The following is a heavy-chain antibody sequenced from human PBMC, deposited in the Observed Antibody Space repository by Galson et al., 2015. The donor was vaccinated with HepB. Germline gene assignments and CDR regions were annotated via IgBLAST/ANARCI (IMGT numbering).Heavy chain of an antibody. D-gene: IGHD4-17*01. CDR2: IWYDGSNK. J-gene: IGHJ4*02. CDR3: ARDWYDGDYLSYYFDY. V-gene: IGHV3-33*08. Sequence: SLRLSCAASGFTFSSYGMHWVRQAPGKGLEWVAVIWYDGSNKYYADSVKGRFTISRDNSKNTLYLQMNSLRAEDTAVYYCARDWYDGDYLSYYFDYWGQGTLVTVSS. CDR1: GFTFSSYG.